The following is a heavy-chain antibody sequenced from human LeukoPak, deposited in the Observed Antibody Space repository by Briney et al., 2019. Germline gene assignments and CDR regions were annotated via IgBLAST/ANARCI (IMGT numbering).Heavy chain of an antibody. Sequence: PSETLSLTCTVSGGSISSSSYYWGWIRQPPGTGLEWIGSIYYSGSTYYNPSLKSRVTISVDTSKNQFSLKLSSVTAADTAVYYCARGGQLWRGSWFDPWGQGTLVTVSS. CDR2: IYYSGST. CDR3: ARGGQLWRGSWFDP. D-gene: IGHD5-18*01. J-gene: IGHJ5*02. V-gene: IGHV4-39*07. CDR1: GGSISSSSYY.